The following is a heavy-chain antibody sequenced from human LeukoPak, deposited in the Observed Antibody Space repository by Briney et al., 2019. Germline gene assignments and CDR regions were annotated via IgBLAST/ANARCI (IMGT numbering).Heavy chain of an antibody. CDR3: AVEGYCSGGACYTNWFDP. Sequence: PGGSLRLSCEASGFSLSSYEMNWVRQAPGKGLEWVSHISSRGSTIYYADSVKGRFTISRDNAKNSLYLQMNSLRDEDTAVYYCAVEGYCSGGACYTNWFDPWGQGTLVTVSS. CDR2: ISSRGSTI. D-gene: IGHD2-15*01. J-gene: IGHJ5*02. V-gene: IGHV3-48*03. CDR1: GFSLSSYE.